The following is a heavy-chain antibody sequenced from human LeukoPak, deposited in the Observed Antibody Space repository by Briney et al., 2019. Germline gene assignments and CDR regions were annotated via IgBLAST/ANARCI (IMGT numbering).Heavy chain of an antibody. D-gene: IGHD3-3*01. CDR3: ARDPNSALTIFGGTLFDY. CDR1: GYTFTSYG. CDR2: ISAYNGNT. J-gene: IGHJ4*02. V-gene: IGHV1-18*01. Sequence: ASVKVSCKASGYTFTSYGISWVRQAPGQGLEWMGWISAYNGNTNYAQKLQGRVTMTTDTSTSTACMELRSLRSDDTAVYYCARDPNSALTIFGGTLFDYWGQGTLVTVSS.